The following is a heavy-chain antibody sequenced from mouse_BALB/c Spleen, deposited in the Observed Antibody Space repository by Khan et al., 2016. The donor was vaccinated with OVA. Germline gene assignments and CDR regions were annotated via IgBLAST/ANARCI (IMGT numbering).Heavy chain of an antibody. J-gene: IGHJ3*01. CDR1: GYTFTSYW. Sequence: QVQLQQPGTELVRPGTSVKLSCKASGYTFTSYWMNWIKQRPEQGPEWIGRIDPYDSETHYNQKFKDKAILTVAKSSNTAYMQLSSLTSEDSAVYYCARNPFAYWGQGTLVTVSA. CDR3: ARNPFAY. V-gene: IGHV1-52*01. CDR2: IDPYDSET.